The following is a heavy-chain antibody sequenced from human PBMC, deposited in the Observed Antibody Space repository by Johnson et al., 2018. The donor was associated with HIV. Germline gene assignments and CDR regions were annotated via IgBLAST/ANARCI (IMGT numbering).Heavy chain of an antibody. D-gene: IGHD2-2*01. V-gene: IGHV3-7*01. Sequence: EQLVESWGNLVQPGGSLRLSCAASGFTFSNYWMSWVRQAPGKGLEWVANIKQDGSEKYYVDSVKGRFTISRDNAKNSLYLQMNSLRAEDTAVYYCARKKSCSSTSCYWDDAFDIWGQGTMVTVSS. J-gene: IGHJ3*02. CDR3: ARKKSCSSTSCYWDDAFDI. CDR1: GFTFSNYW. CDR2: IKQDGSEK.